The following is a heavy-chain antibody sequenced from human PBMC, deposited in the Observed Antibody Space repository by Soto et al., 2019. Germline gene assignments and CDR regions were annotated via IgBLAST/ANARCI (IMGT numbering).Heavy chain of an antibody. CDR1: GFTFTTYA. D-gene: IGHD2-8*01. J-gene: IGHJ4*02. CDR3: AKAACTNGVCYTDY. CDR2: ISGSGGTT. Sequence: EVQLLESGGGLVQPGGSLRLSCAASGFTFTTYAMTWVRQAPGKGLEWVSAISGSGGTTYYADSVKGRFTISRDNSKNTLYLQMDSLRAEDTAVYYCAKAACTNGVCYTDYWGQGTLVTVSS. V-gene: IGHV3-23*01.